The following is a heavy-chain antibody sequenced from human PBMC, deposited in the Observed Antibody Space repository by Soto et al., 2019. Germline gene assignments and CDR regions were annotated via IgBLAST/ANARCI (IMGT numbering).Heavy chain of an antibody. CDR3: ARHLQTYYYYYMDV. CDR2: INHSGST. CDR1: GGSFSGYY. J-gene: IGHJ6*03. Sequence: PSETLSLTCAVYGGSFSGYYWSWIRQPPGKGLEWIGEINHSGSTNYNPSLKSRVTISVDTSKNQFSLRLSSVTAADTAVYYCARHLQTYYYYYMDVWGKGTTVTVSS. V-gene: IGHV4-34*01. D-gene: IGHD4-4*01.